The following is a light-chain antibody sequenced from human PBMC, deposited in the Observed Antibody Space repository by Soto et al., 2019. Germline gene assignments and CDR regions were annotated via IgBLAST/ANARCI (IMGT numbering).Light chain of an antibody. J-gene: IGLJ1*01. V-gene: IGLV2-23*01. Sequence: QSALTQPASVSGSPGQSITISCTGTSSDVGSYNLVSWYQQHPGKAPKLMIYEDTKRPSGVSDRFSGSRSGNTASLTISGLQAEDEADYYCCSYASSSPYVFGTGTKVTVL. CDR1: SSDVGSYNL. CDR2: EDT. CDR3: CSYASSSPYV.